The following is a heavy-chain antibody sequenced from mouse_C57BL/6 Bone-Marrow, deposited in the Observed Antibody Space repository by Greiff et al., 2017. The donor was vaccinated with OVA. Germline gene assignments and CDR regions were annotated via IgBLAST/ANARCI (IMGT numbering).Heavy chain of an antibody. CDR3: ARAGITTVEGDFAMDY. D-gene: IGHD1-1*01. J-gene: IGHJ4*01. CDR2: IYPGSGRT. CDR1: GYTFTSYW. Sequence: VQLQQPGAELVKPGASVKMSCKASGYTFTSYWITWVKQRPGQGLEWIGDIYPGSGRTNYNEKFKSKATLTVDTSSSTAYMQLSSLTSEDSAVYYGARAGITTVEGDFAMDYWGQGTSVTVSS. V-gene: IGHV1-55*01.